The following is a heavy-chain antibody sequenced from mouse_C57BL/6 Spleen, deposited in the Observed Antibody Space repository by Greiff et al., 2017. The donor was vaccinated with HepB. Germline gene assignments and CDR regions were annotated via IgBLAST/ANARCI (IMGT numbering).Heavy chain of an antibody. D-gene: IGHD1-1*01. CDR3: AREGAPITTVEGYFDY. V-gene: IGHV1-50*01. CDR1: GYTFTSYW. CDR2: IDPSDSYT. J-gene: IGHJ2*01. Sequence: QVQLQQPGAELVKPGASVKLSCKASGYTFTSYWMQWVKQRPGQGLEWIGEIDPSDSYTNYNQKFKGKATLTVDTSSSTAYMQLSSLTSEDSAVYYCAREGAPITTVEGYFDYWGQGTTLTVSS.